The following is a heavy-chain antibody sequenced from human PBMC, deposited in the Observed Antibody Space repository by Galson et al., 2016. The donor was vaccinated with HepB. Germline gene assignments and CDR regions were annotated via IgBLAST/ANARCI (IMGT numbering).Heavy chain of an antibody. CDR2: IRSNANSYAT. CDR3: TRHISRTDTAMVYGFDP. Sequence: SLRLSCAGSGFIFSGSVMHWVRQASGKGLEWVGRIRSNANSYATAYAASVKGRFTISRDDSKNTAYLQMNSLKTEDTAVYYCTRHISRTDTAMVYGFDPWGQGTLVTVSP. CDR1: GFIFSGSV. J-gene: IGHJ5*02. D-gene: IGHD5-18*01. V-gene: IGHV3-73*01.